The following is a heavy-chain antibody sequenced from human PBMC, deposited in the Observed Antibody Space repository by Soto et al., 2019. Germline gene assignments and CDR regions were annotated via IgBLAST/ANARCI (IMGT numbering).Heavy chain of an antibody. J-gene: IGHJ5*02. CDR2: MNPHSGHT. CDR3: ASDMSTT. D-gene: IGHD2-2*01. Sequence: QVQLVQSGAEVKKPGASVKVSCKASGYTFTSHDINWMRQATGQGLEWMGWMNPHSGHTNYAQKFQGRVTMTRDTSISTAYMELTSLRSEDTAVYYCASDMSTTWGQGTLVTDSS. CDR1: GYTFTSHD. V-gene: IGHV1-8*01.